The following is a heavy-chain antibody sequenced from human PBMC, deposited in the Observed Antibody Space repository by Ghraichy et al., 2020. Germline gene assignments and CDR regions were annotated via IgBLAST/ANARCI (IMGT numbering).Heavy chain of an antibody. J-gene: IGHJ4*02. D-gene: IGHD3-22*01. CDR3: AREATAYYDSSGYPDY. Sequence: SQTLSLTCAVYGGSFSGYYWSWIRQPPGKGLEWIGEINHSGSTNYNPSLKSRVTISVDTSKNQFSLMLSSVTAADTAVYFCAREATAYYDSSGYPDYWGQGTLVTVSS. CDR2: INHSGST. CDR1: GGSFSGYY. V-gene: IGHV4-34*01.